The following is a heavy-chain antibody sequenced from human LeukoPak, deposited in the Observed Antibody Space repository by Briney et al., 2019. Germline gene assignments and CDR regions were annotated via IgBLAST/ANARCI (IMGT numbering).Heavy chain of an antibody. CDR1: GFTLGTYW. Sequence: GGSLRLSCAASGFTLGTYWMNWVRQAPGKGLDWVAAISYDSSKKYYADSVKGRFTISRDNSKNTLYLQMNSLRAEDTAVYYCAKGVYTGSAYFDYWGQGALVTVSS. J-gene: IGHJ4*02. V-gene: IGHV3-30*18. D-gene: IGHD5-12*01. CDR3: AKGVYTGSAYFDY. CDR2: ISYDSSKK.